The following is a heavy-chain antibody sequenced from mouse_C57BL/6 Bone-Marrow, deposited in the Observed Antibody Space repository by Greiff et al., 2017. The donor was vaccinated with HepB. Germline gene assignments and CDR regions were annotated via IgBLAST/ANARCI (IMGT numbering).Heavy chain of an antibody. J-gene: IGHJ3*01. CDR1: GFTFSSYG. CDR3: ARRGGSPFAY. Sequence: EVKVVESGGDLVKPGGSLKLSCAASGFTFSSYGMSWVRQTPDKRLEWVATISSGGSYTYYPDSVKGRFTISRDNAKNTLYLQMSSLKSEDTAMYYCARRGGSPFAYWGQGTLVTVSA. V-gene: IGHV5-6*02. CDR2: ISSGGSYT. D-gene: IGHD1-1*01.